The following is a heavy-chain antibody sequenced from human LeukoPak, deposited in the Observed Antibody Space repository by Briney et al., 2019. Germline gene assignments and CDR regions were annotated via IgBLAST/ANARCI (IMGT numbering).Heavy chain of an antibody. CDR3: ARYGDWSSSSPFDY. Sequence: PSETLSLTCTVSGGSISSYYWRWIRQPPGKGLEWIGRIYYSGSTNYNPSLKSRVTMSVDTSKNQFSLKLSSVTSADTAVYYCARYGDWSSSSPFDYGGQGTLVTVSS. CDR1: GGSISSYY. J-gene: IGHJ4*02. V-gene: IGHV4-59*12. D-gene: IGHD6-6*01. CDR2: IYYSGST.